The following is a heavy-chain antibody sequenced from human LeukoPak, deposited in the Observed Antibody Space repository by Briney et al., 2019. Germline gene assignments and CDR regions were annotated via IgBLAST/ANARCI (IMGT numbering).Heavy chain of an antibody. CDR3: ARLVDTAMVPPYYYYYGVDV. J-gene: IGHJ6*02. D-gene: IGHD5-18*01. V-gene: IGHV4-34*01. Sequence: PSETLSLTCAVYGGSLSGYYWSWTRQPPGKGLEWIGEINHSGSTNYNPSLKSRVTISVDTSKNQLSLKLSSMTAADTAMYYCARLVDTAMVPPYYYYYGVDVWGQGTTVTVSS. CDR2: INHSGST. CDR1: GGSLSGYY.